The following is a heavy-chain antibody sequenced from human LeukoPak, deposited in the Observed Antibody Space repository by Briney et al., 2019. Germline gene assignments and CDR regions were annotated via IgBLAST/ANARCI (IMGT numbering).Heavy chain of an antibody. CDR3: AAIAARPGYFDY. Sequence: SETLSLTCTVSGGSIRSYYWSWIRQPAGKGLDWIGRIYSSGTTNYNPSLKGRVTMSIDTSKNQFSLKLSSVTAADTAVYYCAAIAARPGYFDYWGQGTLVTVSS. CDR2: IYSSGTT. V-gene: IGHV4-4*07. D-gene: IGHD6-6*01. CDR1: GGSIRSYY. J-gene: IGHJ4*02.